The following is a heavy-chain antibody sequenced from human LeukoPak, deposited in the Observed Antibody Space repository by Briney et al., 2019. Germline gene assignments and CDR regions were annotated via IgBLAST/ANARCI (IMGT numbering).Heavy chain of an antibody. CDR3: ASDIAVAGALVY. V-gene: IGHV3-23*01. D-gene: IGHD6-13*01. CDR1: GFTFSTYD. Sequence: SGGSLRLSCAASGFTFSTYDMNWVRQAPGKGLEWVSVISGTGGTTYYADSVKGRFTISRDNSKNTLFLQMNSLRAEDTAVYYCASDIAVAGALVYWGQGTLVTVSS. J-gene: IGHJ4*02. CDR2: ISGTGGTT.